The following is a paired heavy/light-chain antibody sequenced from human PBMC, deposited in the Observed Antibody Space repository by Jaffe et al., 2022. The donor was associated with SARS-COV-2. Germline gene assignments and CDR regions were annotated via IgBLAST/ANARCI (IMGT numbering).Light chain of an antibody. CDR2: DAS. CDR3: QQYDNLPPRYT. J-gene: IGKJ2*01. Sequence: DIQMTQSPSSLSASVGDRVTITCQASQDISNYLNWYQQKPGKAPKLLIYDASNLETGVPSRFSGSGSGTDFTFTISSLQPEDIATYYCQQYDNLPPRYTFGQGTKLEIK. CDR1: QDISNY. V-gene: IGKV1-33*01.
Heavy chain of an antibody. CDR3: ASNLRYFDWSRGDYYYMDV. V-gene: IGHV4-39*01. CDR1: GGSISSSSYY. D-gene: IGHD3-9*01. Sequence: QLQLQESGPGLVKPSETLSLTCTVSGGSISSSSYYWGWIRQPPGKGLEWIGSIYYSGSTYYNPSLKSRVTISVDTSKNQFSLKLSSVTAADTAVYYCASNLRYFDWSRGDYYYMDVWGKGTTVTVSS. CDR2: IYYSGST. J-gene: IGHJ6*03.